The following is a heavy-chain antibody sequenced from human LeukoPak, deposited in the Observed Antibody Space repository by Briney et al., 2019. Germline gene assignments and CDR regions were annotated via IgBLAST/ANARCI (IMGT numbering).Heavy chain of an antibody. CDR1: GFTFSAYA. CDR3: VKITSVTGGDC. CDR2: ISNNGGSS. J-gene: IGHJ4*02. D-gene: IGHD1-1*01. V-gene: IGHV3-64D*09. Sequence: GGSLRLSCSASGFTFSAYAMYWVRQAPGKGLEYVSGISNNGGSSFYADSVKGRFTISRDNSKNALYLQMSSLRAEDTAVYYCVKITSVTGGDCWGQGTRLTVSS.